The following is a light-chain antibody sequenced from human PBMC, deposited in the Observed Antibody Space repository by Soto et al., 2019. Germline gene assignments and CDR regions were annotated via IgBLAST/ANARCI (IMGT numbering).Light chain of an antibody. CDR1: SSDIGRYNY. CDR2: EVS. CDR3: CSYAGSRALI. V-gene: IGLV2-23*02. J-gene: IGLJ2*01. Sequence: QSALTQPASMSGSPGQSVTISCTGTSSDIGRYNYVSWYQQHPGKAPTLIVFEVSNRPSGVSNRFSGSKSGNTASLTISGLQAEDEADYYCCSYAGSRALIFGGGTKLTVL.